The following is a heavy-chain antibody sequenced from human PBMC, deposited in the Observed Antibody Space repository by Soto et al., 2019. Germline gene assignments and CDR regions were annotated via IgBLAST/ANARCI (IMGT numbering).Heavy chain of an antibody. D-gene: IGHD1-26*01. Sequence: ASVKVSCKSSGYPFTHYGITWVRQAPGQGLEWMGWISPFNGNTNYGQTLQGRVTMTTDTSTSTAYMELRSLRSDDTAVYYCARGVGASYYFDYWGQGTLVTVSS. J-gene: IGHJ4*02. V-gene: IGHV1-18*01. CDR3: ARGVGASYYFDY. CDR1: GYPFTHYG. CDR2: ISPFNGNT.